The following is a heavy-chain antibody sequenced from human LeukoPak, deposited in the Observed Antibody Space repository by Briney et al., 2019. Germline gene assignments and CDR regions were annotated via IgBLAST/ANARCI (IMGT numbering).Heavy chain of an antibody. CDR3: ARDVDANY. CDR2: IKEDGGEK. V-gene: IGHV3-7*01. Sequence: GGSLRLSCAGSGFSFSSYWMSWVRQAPGKGLEWVANIKEDGGEKHYVDSVKGRFTISRDNAMNSLFLQMNSLRAEDTALYYCARDVDANYWGQGALVTVSS. J-gene: IGHJ4*02. CDR1: GFSFSSYW. D-gene: IGHD5-12*01.